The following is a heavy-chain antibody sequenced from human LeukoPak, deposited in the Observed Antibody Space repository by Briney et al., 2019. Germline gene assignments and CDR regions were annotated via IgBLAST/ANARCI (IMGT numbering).Heavy chain of an antibody. J-gene: IGHJ5*02. Sequence: SETLSLTCAVSGGSITNFYWSWIRQPPGKGLEWIGDIYYSGRTKYSPSLKSRVTISVDTSKNQFSLKLNSVTAADTAVYYCARDRRSGCDSTPWFDPWGQGTLVTVSS. CDR1: GGSITNFY. CDR2: IYYSGRT. V-gene: IGHV4-59*01. CDR3: ARDRRSGCDSTPWFDP. D-gene: IGHD5-12*01.